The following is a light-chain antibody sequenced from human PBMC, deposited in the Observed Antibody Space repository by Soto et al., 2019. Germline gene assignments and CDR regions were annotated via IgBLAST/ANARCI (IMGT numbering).Light chain of an antibody. Sequence: EIVLTQSPGTLSLSPGERATLSCRASQGVSNNYLAWYQQKPGQAPRLLIYGASNRATGIPDRFSGCGSGTEFTLTFSSLQSEDFAVYSCQQYNRWRTFGHGAKV. V-gene: IGKV3-20*01. J-gene: IGKJ1*01. CDR3: QQYNRWRT. CDR2: GAS. CDR1: QGVSNNY.